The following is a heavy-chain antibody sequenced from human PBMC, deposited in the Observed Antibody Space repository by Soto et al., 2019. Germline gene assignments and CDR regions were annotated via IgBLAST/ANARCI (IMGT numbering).Heavy chain of an antibody. CDR2: TSYDGSDK. D-gene: IGHD3-16*01. J-gene: IGHJ1*01. Sequence: QVHLVESGGGVVQPGTSLRVSCVGSGFTSRSYVIHWVRQAPGKGLEWVALTSYDGSDKYYGDSVRGRFTISRDNSRNTVDLQMDSLRLEDTALYYCARWGTTGGLDVWGQGTLVSVSS. CDR1: GFTSRSYV. V-gene: IGHV3-30*19. CDR3: ARWGTTGGLDV.